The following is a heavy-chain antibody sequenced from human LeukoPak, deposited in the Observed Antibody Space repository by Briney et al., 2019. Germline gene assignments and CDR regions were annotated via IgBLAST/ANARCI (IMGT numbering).Heavy chain of an antibody. CDR3: ARAGSSGWSYYYYMDV. D-gene: IGHD6-19*01. CDR2: IIPIFGTA. J-gene: IGHJ6*03. CDR1: GGTFSSYA. V-gene: IGHV1-69*06. Sequence: SVKVSCKASGGTFSSYAISWVRQAPGQGLEWMGGIIPIFGTANYAQKFQGRVTITADKSTSTAYMELSSLRSEDTAVYYCARAGSSGWSYYYYMDVWGKGTTVTVSS.